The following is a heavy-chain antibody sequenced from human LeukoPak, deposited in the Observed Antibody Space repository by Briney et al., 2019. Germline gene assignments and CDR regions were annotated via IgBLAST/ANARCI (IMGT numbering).Heavy chain of an antibody. D-gene: IGHD2-15*01. CDR2: IIRTRSYI. CDR1: GFTFSSYN. CDR3: ARVLETDCSGGSCYSGLDY. J-gene: IGHJ4*02. V-gene: IGHV3-21*01. Sequence: PGGSLRLSCAASGFTFSSYNMNWVPQAPGKGLEGVSSIIRTRSYIYYADSVKGRFTISRDNAQNSLYLQMNSLRVEDTAVYYCARVLETDCSGGSCYSGLDYWGQGTLVTVSS.